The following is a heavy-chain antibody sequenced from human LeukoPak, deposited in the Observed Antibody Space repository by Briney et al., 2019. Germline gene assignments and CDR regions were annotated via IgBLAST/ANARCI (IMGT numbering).Heavy chain of an antibody. CDR2: ISYDGSNK. CDR1: GFTFSSYA. CDR3: AREAEAFDI. V-gene: IGHV3-30-3*01. Sequence: GGSLRLSCAASGFTFSSYAMHWVRQAPGKGLEWVAVISYDGSNKYYADSVKGRFTISRDNSKNTLYLQMNSLRAEDTAVYYCAREAEAFDIWGQGTMVTVSS. J-gene: IGHJ3*02.